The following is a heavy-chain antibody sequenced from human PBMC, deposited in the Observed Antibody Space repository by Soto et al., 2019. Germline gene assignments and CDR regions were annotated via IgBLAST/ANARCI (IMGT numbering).Heavy chain of an antibody. J-gene: IGHJ3*02. CDR2: IYYSGST. CDR1: GGSISSGGYY. Sequence: QVQLQESGPGLVKPSQTLSLTCTVSGGSISSGGYYWSWIRQHPGKGLEWIGYIYYSGSTYYNPSLKSRVTISVDTSKNQFSRKLSSVTAADTAVYYCARVALEMATITQIDAFDIWGQGTMVTVSS. V-gene: IGHV4-31*03. D-gene: IGHD5-12*01. CDR3: ARVALEMATITQIDAFDI.